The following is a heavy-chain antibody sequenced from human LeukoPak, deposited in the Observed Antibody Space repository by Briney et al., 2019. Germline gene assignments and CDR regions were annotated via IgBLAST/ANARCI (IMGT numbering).Heavy chain of an antibody. CDR3: ARAAYCDSSGYPNWFDP. Sequence: ASVKVSCKASGYTFTSYYMHWVRQAPGQGLEWMAIINPSGGSTSYAQKFQGRVTVTRDTSTSTVYMELSSLRSEDTAVYYCARAAYCDSSGYPNWFDPWGQGTLVTVSS. CDR1: GYTFTSYY. CDR2: INPSGGST. V-gene: IGHV1-46*01. D-gene: IGHD3-22*01. J-gene: IGHJ5*02.